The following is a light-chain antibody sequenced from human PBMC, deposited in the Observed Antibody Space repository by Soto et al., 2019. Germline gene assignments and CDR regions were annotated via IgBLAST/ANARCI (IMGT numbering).Light chain of an antibody. J-gene: IGLJ3*02. Sequence: QLVLTQPPSASASLGASVKLTCTLSSGHNSYAIPWHQQQPEKGPRYLMKLNNDGSHSKGDGIPDRFSGSSSGAERYLTISSLQSEDEADYYCQTWSTDIRVFGGGTKLTVL. V-gene: IGLV4-69*01. CDR1: SGHNSYA. CDR2: LNNDGSH. CDR3: QTWSTDIRV.